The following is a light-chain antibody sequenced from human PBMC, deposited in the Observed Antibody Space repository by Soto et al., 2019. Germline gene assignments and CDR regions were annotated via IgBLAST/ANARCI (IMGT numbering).Light chain of an antibody. Sequence: DIVLTQSPGTLSLSPGERATLSCRASQSVSSSSLAWYQQKPGQPPRLLIYGASSRATGFPDRFSGRGSGTDFTLNISTLEPAVFAVDDCQQHDSSPMTFGIETNVAIK. CDR1: QSVSSSS. CDR3: QQHDSSPMT. V-gene: IGKV3-20*01. J-gene: IGKJ1*01. CDR2: GAS.